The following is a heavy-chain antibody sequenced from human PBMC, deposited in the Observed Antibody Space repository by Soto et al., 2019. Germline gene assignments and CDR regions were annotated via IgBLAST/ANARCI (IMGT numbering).Heavy chain of an antibody. CDR3: ARDRGSVVVAATAGWFDP. J-gene: IGHJ5*02. CDR1: GGTFSSYA. CDR2: IIPIFGTA. V-gene: IGHV1-69*13. Sequence: ASVKVSCKASGGTFSSYAIRWVRQAPGQGLEWMGGIIPIFGTANYAQKFQDRVTITADESTSTAYMELSSLRSEDTAVYYCARDRGSVVVAATAGWFDPWGQGTLVTVSS. D-gene: IGHD2-15*01.